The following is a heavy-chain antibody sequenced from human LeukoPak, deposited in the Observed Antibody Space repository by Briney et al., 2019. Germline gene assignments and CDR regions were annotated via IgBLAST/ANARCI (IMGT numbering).Heavy chain of an antibody. CDR1: GFTFSSYA. V-gene: IGHV3-30*04. CDR3: AREDGYNQRGDAFDI. J-gene: IGHJ3*02. D-gene: IGHD5-24*01. CDR2: ISYDGSNK. Sequence: GSLRLSCAASGFTFSSYAMHWVRQAPGKGLEWVAVISYDGSNKYYADSVKGRFTISRDNAKNSLYLQMNSLRAEDTAVYYCAREDGYNQRGDAFDIWGQGTMVTVSS.